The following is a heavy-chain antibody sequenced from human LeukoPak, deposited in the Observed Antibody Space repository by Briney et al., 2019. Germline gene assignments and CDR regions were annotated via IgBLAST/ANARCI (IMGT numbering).Heavy chain of an antibody. CDR2: INPDSGGT. V-gene: IGHV1-2*02. CDR1: GYTFTAYY. CDR3: AGVASSSSFDY. J-gene: IGHJ4*02. D-gene: IGHD6-6*01. Sequence: ASVKVSCKASGYTFTAYYMHWVRQAPGQGLEWMGWINPDSGGTNYVQKFQGRVTMTRDTSISTAYMELSRLRSDDTAVYYCAGVASSSSFDYWGQGTLVTVSS.